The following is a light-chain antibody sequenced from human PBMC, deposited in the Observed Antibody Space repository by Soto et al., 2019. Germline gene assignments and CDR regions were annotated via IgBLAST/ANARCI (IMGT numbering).Light chain of an antibody. V-gene: IGKV3-15*01. CDR2: GAS. CDR1: QSVSSN. J-gene: IGKJ2*01. Sequence: EIVMTQSPATLSVSPGERATLSCRASQSVSSNLAWYQQKPGQAPRLLIYGASTRATGTPARFSGSGSGTEFTLTISSLQSEDFAVYYCQQYYNWPPYTFGQGTKLEIQ. CDR3: QQYYNWPPYT.